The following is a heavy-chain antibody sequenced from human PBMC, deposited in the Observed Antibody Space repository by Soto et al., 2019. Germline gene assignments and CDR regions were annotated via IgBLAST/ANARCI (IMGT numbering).Heavy chain of an antibody. Sequence: GASVKVSCKASGYTFTSYWIGWVRQMPGKGLEWMGIFYPGDSDTRYSPSFQGQVTISADKSISTAYLQWSSLKASDTAMYYCATSKQLNDAFDIWGQGTMVTVSS. J-gene: IGHJ3*02. D-gene: IGHD6-13*01. CDR3: ATSKQLNDAFDI. CDR1: GYTFTSYW. V-gene: IGHV5-51*01. CDR2: FYPGDSDT.